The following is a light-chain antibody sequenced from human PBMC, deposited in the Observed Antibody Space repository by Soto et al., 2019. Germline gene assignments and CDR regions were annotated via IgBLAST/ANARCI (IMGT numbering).Light chain of an antibody. V-gene: IGKV3D-20*02. CDR1: QTVRNNY. CDR3: QQRSNRPPGIT. Sequence: EFVLTQSPGTLSLSPGERATLSCRASQTVRNNYLAWYQQKPGQAPRLLIYDASSRATGIPDRFSGGGSGTDFTLTISRLEPEDFAVYYCQQRSNRPPGITFGQGTRLEIK. CDR2: DAS. J-gene: IGKJ5*01.